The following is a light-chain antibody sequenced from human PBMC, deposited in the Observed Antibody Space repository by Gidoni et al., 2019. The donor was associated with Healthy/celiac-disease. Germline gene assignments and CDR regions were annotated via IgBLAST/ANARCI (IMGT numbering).Light chain of an antibody. CDR1: QSVSSN. CDR2: GAS. V-gene: IGKV3-15*01. J-gene: IGKJ1*01. CDR3: HQYNTWPLT. Sequence: EIVMPQSPATLSVSPGERATLFCRASQSVSSNLAWNQQKPCQAPRLLIYGASPRATGIPDSFSGSGSGTEFTLTISSLQSEDFAVYYCHQYNTWPLTFGQGTKVEIK.